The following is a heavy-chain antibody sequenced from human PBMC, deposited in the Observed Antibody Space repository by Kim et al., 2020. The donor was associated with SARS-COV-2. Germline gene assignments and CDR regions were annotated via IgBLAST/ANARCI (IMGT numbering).Heavy chain of an antibody. CDR1: GFTFSTYS. D-gene: IGHD6-13*01. CDR3: ATRITAAGHG. CDR2: ISSSSNTI. Sequence: GGSLRLSCAASGFTFSTYSMNWVRQAPGKGLEWVSYISSSSNTIYYADSVKGRFTISRDNAKNSLYLQMNSLRDADTPVYYWATRITAAGHGWGQGTLVT. J-gene: IGHJ4*02. V-gene: IGHV3-48*02.